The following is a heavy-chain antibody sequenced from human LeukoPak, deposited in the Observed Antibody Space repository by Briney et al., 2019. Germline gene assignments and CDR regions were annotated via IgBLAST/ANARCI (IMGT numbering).Heavy chain of an antibody. D-gene: IGHD5-12*01. CDR3: ARDGGYDPFDY. Sequence: PGGSLRLSCAASGFTFSSYSMNWVRQAPGKGLEWVSSISSSSSSIYYADSLKGRFTISRDNAKNSLYLQMNSLRAEDTAVYYCARDGGYDPFDYWGQGTLVTVSS. CDR2: ISSSSSSI. J-gene: IGHJ4*02. V-gene: IGHV3-21*01. CDR1: GFTFSSYS.